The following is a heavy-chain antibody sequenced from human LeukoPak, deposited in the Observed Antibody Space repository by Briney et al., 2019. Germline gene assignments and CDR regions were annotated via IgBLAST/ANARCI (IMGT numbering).Heavy chain of an antibody. V-gene: IGHV4-34*01. CDR2: INHSGST. CDR3: ARSSKDYDFWSGYWIWFDP. J-gene: IGHJ5*02. CDR1: GGSFSGYY. Sequence: PSETLSLTCAVYGGSFSGYYWSWIRQPPGKGLEWIGEINHSGSTNYNPSLKSRVTISVGTSKNQFSLKLSSVTAADTAVYYCARSSKDYDFWSGYWIWFDPWGQGTLVTVSS. D-gene: IGHD3-3*01.